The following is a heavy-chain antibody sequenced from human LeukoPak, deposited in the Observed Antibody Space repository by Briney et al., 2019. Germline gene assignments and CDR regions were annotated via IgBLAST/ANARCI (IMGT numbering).Heavy chain of an antibody. V-gene: IGHV3-53*01. D-gene: IGHD5-18*01. CDR3: ARERYSYGYSVGYFDY. J-gene: IGHJ4*02. CDR2: IYSGGST. CDR1: GFTFSSYA. Sequence: GGSLRLSCAASGFTFSSYAMSWVRQAPGKGLEWVSVIYSGGSTYYADSVKGRFTISRDNSKNTLYLQMNSLRAEDTAVYYCARERYSYGYSVGYFDYWGQGTLVTVSS.